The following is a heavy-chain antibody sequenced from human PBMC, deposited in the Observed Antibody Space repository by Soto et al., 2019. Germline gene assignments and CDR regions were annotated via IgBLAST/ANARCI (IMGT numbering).Heavy chain of an antibody. V-gene: IGHV4-31*03. Sequence: QVQLQESGPGLVKPSQTLSLTCSVSGGSISSGGRYWNWIRQNPGKGLEWIGYIYYSGTAHYNPSLESRVTISTDTSANQVYLEMTSVPAADTAVYFCARDWTFRVYYYGLDVCGRGTKVTVSS. CDR2: IYYSGTA. J-gene: IGHJ6*02. CDR3: ARDWTFRVYYYGLDV. D-gene: IGHD3-3*01. CDR1: GGSISSGGRY.